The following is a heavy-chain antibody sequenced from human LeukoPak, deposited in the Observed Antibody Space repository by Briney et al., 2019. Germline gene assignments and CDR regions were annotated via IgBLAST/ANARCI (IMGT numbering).Heavy chain of an antibody. V-gene: IGHV3-53*01. CDR1: GFTVRNNY. CDR2: IYSGGSR. CDR3: ASYSSLDY. J-gene: IGHJ4*02. Sequence: GGSLRLSCAASGFTVRNNYMSWVRQAPGKGLEWVSLIYSGGSRYYADSVKGRFTISRDNSKNTLYLQMNSLRADDTAVYYCASYSSLDYWGQGALVTVSS. D-gene: IGHD3-22*01.